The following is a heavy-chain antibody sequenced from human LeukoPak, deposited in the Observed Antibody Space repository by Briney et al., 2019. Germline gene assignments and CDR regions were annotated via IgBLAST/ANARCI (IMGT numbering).Heavy chain of an antibody. D-gene: IGHD3-3*01. CDR1: GGSFSGYY. CDR2: INYSGST. Sequence: SETLSPTCAVYGGSFSGYYWSWIRQPPGKGLEWIAYINYSGSTNYNPSLKSRVTISVDTSKNHFSLTLSSVTAADTAVYYCARFGGPHAYIWGQGTMVTVSS. CDR3: ARFGGPHAYI. V-gene: IGHV4-59*01. J-gene: IGHJ3*02.